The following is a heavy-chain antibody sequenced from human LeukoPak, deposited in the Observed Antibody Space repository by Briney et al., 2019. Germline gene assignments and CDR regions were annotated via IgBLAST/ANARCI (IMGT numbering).Heavy chain of an antibody. CDR3: ARGKSGSYGTKGY. CDR2: INSDGSST. CDR1: GFTFSSYW. D-gene: IGHD1-26*01. J-gene: IGHJ4*02. V-gene: IGHV3-74*01. Sequence: GGSLRLSCAASGFTFSSYWMHWVRQAPGKGLVWVSRINSDGSSTSYADSVKGRFTISRDNAKNTLYLQMNSLRVEDTAVYYCARGKSGSYGTKGYWGQGTLVTVSS.